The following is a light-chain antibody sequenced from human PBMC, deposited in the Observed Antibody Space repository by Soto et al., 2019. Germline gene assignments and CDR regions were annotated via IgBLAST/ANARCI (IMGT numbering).Light chain of an antibody. CDR3: QQYNTWSPLT. CDR1: QRVSNN. J-gene: IGKJ4*01. Sequence: EIVMTQSPATLSVSPGERATISCRASQRVSNNLAWYQHKPGHAPRHLIYGASTRATGIPARFSGSGSGTEFTLSFSSMQSEDFAVYYCQQYNTWSPLTFGGGTKVETK. CDR2: GAS. V-gene: IGKV3-15*01.